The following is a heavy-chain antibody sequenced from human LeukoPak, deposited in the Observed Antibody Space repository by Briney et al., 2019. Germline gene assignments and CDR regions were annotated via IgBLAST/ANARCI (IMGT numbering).Heavy chain of an antibody. J-gene: IGHJ4*02. D-gene: IGHD3-22*01. Sequence: SETLSLTCAVYGGSFSGYYWSWIRQPPGKGLEWIGEINHSGSTNYNPSLKSRVTISVDTSKNQFSLKLSSVTAADTAVYYCARHYDSSAYWYYFGYWGQGTLVTVSS. CDR2: INHSGST. CDR3: ARHYDSSAYWYYFGY. CDR1: GGSFSGYY. V-gene: IGHV4-34*01.